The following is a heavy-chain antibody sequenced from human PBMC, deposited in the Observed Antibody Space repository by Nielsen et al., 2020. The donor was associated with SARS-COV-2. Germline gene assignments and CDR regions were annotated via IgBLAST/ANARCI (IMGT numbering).Heavy chain of an antibody. J-gene: IGHJ4*02. CDR2: IIPIFGTA. CDR1: GYTFTSYG. D-gene: IGHD3-22*01. V-gene: IGHV1-69*06. Sequence: SVKVSCKASGYTFTSYGISWVRQAPGQGLEWMGGIIPIFGTANYAQKFQGRVTITADKSTSTAYMELSSLRSEDTAVYYCATNYYDSSGYYYVDYWGQGTLVTVSS. CDR3: ATNYYDSSGYYYVDY.